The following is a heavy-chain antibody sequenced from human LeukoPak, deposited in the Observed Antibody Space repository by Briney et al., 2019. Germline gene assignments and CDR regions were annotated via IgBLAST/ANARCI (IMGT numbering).Heavy chain of an antibody. Sequence: XLGXXXYRSKWYNDYAVSVKSRITINPDTSKNQFSLQLNSVTPEDTAVYYCARDRWYGSGSYRGFYNWFDPWGQGTLVTVSS. D-gene: IGHD3-10*01. J-gene: IGHJ5*02. V-gene: IGHV6-1*01. CDR2: XXYRSKWYN. CDR3: ARDRWYGSGSYRGFYNWFDP.